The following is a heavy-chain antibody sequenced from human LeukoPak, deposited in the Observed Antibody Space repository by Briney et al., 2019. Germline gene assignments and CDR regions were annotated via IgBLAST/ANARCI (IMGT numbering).Heavy chain of an antibody. CDR1: DDSITMYY. CDR2: VDHTGST. V-gene: IGHV4-59*01. CDR3: ARGRVSSSTWYSTYYYFFYMDF. J-gene: IGHJ6*03. Sequence: SEALSLTCTVSDDSITMYYWTWIRQPPGKGLEWIGYVDHTGSTKFNPSLNGRVSISRDTSNNFFSLRLRSVTAADTAVYFCARGRVSSSTWYSTYYYFFYMDFWGKGTTVTVSS. D-gene: IGHD4-11*01.